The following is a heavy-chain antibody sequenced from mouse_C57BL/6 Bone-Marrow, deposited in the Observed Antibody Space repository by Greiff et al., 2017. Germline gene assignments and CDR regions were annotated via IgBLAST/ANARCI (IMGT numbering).Heavy chain of an antibody. V-gene: IGHV5-9*01. CDR3: ARHGYYSYWYFDV. J-gene: IGHJ1*03. Sequence: EVKLMESGGGLVKPGGSLKLSCAASGFTFSSYTMSWVRQTPGRRLEWVATISGGGGDTYYPDNVKGRITISRDNAKNTLYLQMSSLRSEDTALYYCARHGYYSYWYFDVWGTGTTVTVSS. D-gene: IGHD2-3*01. CDR1: GFTFSSYT. CDR2: ISGGGGDT.